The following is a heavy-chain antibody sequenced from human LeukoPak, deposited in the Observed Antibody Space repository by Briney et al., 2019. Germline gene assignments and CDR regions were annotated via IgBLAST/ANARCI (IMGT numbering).Heavy chain of an antibody. CDR2: IYYSGST. J-gene: IGHJ4*02. Sequence: SETLSLTCTVSGGSISSYYWSWIRQPPGKGLEWIGYIYYSGSTNYNPSLKSRVTISVDTSKNQFSLKLSSVTAADAAVYYCARDRPFDYWGQGTLVTVSS. CDR3: ARDRPFDY. CDR1: GGSISSYY. V-gene: IGHV4-59*01.